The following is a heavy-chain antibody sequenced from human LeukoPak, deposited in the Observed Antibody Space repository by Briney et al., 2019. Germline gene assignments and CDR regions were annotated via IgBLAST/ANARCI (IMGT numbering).Heavy chain of an antibody. J-gene: IGHJ3*02. CDR1: GFTFSSYA. CDR3: ARKEGGSIAARHDAFDI. CDR2: NSGSGGST. Sequence: GGSLRLSCAASGFTFSSYAMSWVRQAPGKGLEWVSANSGSGGSTYYADSVKGRFTISRGNSKNTLYLQMNSLRAEDTAVYYCARKEGGSIAARHDAFDIWGQGTMVTVSS. D-gene: IGHD6-6*01. V-gene: IGHV3-23*01.